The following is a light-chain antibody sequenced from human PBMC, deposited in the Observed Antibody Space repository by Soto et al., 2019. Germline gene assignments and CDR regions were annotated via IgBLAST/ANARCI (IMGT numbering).Light chain of an antibody. CDR3: QSYDSRLTVV. V-gene: IGLV1-40*01. CDR2: GNP. Sequence: QSVLTQPPSVSGAPGQKVTISCTGSSSNIGAGFGVHWYQQLPGAAPKLLISGNPNRPSGVPDRFSASKSGTSASLAITGLQAEDEADYYCQSYDSRLTVVFGGGTKLTVL. CDR1: SSNIGAGFG. J-gene: IGLJ2*01.